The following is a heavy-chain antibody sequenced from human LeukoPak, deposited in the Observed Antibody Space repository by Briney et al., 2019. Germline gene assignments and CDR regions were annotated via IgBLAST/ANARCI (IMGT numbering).Heavy chain of an antibody. V-gene: IGHV3-21*01. CDR2: ISSSSSYI. CDR3: ARNKKGDRYTYGHDS. CDR1: GFTFSSYS. Sequence: GGSLRLSCAASGFTFSSYSMNWVRQAPGKGLEWASSISSSSSYICYADSVKGRFTISRDNAKNSLYLQMNSLRAEDTAVYYCARNKKGDRYTYGHDSWGQGTLVTVSS. J-gene: IGHJ4*02. D-gene: IGHD5-18*01.